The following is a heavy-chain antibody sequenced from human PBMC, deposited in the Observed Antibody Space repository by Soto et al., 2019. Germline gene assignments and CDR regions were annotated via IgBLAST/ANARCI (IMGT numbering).Heavy chain of an antibody. Sequence: EVQLVESGGGLVQPGVSLRLSCAASGFTFSDHYMDWVRQAPGKGLEWVGRTRNKANSYTTEYAAPVKGRFTISRDYSKTSLYLQMNSLKTEDTAVYYCAIGASPTKDAFDIWFQGTMVTVSS. CDR3: AIGASPTKDAFDI. D-gene: IGHD2-15*01. V-gene: IGHV3-72*01. CDR1: GFTFSDHY. CDR2: TRNKANSYTT. J-gene: IGHJ3*02.